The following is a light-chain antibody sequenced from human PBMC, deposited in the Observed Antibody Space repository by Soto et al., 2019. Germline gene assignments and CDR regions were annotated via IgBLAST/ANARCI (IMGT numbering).Light chain of an antibody. CDR2: AAS. CDR3: QKYNSAPPLT. J-gene: IGKJ4*01. V-gene: IGKV1-27*01. Sequence: DIQMTQSPSSLSASVGDRVTITCRASQGISNYLAWYQQKPGKVPKLLIYAASTLQSGVPSRFSGSESGTDFTLTISSLQPEDVATYYCQKYNSAPPLTFGGGTKVDIK. CDR1: QGISNY.